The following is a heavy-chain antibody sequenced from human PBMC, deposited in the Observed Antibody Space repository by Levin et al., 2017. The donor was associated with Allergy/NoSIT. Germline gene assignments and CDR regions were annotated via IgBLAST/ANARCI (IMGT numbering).Heavy chain of an antibody. CDR1: GGSFSGYY. D-gene: IGHD6-13*01. CDR3: ARGVRQLVP. CDR2: INHSGST. Sequence: KASETLSLTCAVYGGSFSGYYWSWIRQPPGKGLEWIGEINHSGSTNYNPSLKSRVTISVDTSKNQFSLKLSSVTAADTAVYYCARGVRQLVPWGQGTLVTVSS. J-gene: IGHJ5*02. V-gene: IGHV4-34*01.